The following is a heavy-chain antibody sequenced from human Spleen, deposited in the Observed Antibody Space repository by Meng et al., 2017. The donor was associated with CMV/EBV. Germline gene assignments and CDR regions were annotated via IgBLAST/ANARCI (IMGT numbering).Heavy chain of an antibody. CDR3: ARVVTYNWFDP. CDR2: IYYSGST. CDR1: GGCINNVYSH. D-gene: IGHD5-18*01. J-gene: IGHJ5*02. V-gene: IGHV4-30-4*08. Sequence: QRPEVRPALVRSIQTLSLSCTVSGGCINNVYSHWRSHRQPPGKGLERIWYIYYSGSTYYNPSLKSRVTISVDTSKNQFSLKLSSVTAADTAVYYCARVVTYNWFDPWGQGTLVTVSS.